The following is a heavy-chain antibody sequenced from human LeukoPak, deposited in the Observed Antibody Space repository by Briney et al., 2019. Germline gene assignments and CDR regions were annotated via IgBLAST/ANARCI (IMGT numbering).Heavy chain of an antibody. CDR3: AKEGDYYDSSGYLYYFDY. CDR1: GYTFTGYY. D-gene: IGHD3-22*01. V-gene: IGHV1-2*06. Sequence: ASVKVSCKASGYTFTGYYMHWVRQAPGQGLEWMGRINPNSGGTNYAQKFQGRVTMTRDTSISTAYMELSRLRSDDTAVYYCAKEGDYYDSSGYLYYFDYWGQGTLVTVSS. CDR2: INPNSGGT. J-gene: IGHJ4*02.